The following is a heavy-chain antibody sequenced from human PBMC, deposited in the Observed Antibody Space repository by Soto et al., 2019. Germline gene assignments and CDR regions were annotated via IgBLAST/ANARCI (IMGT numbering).Heavy chain of an antibody. J-gene: IGHJ6*04. Sequence: ICSVSGGEGAYNRAAWNWIRQSPSRGLEWLGRTYYRSKWYNDYAVSVKSRITISPDTSKNQFSLQLNSVTPQDTAVYYCARDFRCYIQASSSHCYSGLDVWGKRSTV. CDR3: ARDFRCYIQASSSHCYSGLDV. D-gene: IGHD6-6*01. V-gene: IGHV6-1*01. CDR1: GGEGAYNRAA. CDR2: TYYRSKWYN.